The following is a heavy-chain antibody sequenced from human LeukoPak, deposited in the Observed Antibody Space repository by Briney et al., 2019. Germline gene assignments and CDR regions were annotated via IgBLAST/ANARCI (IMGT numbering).Heavy chain of an antibody. Sequence: PGASVKVSCKASGYTFTGYYMHWARQAPGQGLEWMGWINPNSGGTNYAQKFQGRVTMTRDTSISTAYMELSRLRSDDTAVYYCAPSSYSSSWYYFDYWGQGTLVTVSS. CDR1: GYTFTGYY. J-gene: IGHJ4*02. CDR2: INPNSGGT. V-gene: IGHV1-2*02. D-gene: IGHD6-13*01. CDR3: APSSYSSSWYYFDY.